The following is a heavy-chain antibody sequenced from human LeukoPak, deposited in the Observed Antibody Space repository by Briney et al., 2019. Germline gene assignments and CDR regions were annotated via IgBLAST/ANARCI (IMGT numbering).Heavy chain of an antibody. CDR2: ISSSSSYI. J-gene: IGHJ4*02. D-gene: IGHD2-2*01. CDR3: AKGRPCSSTSCYGSYFDS. CDR1: GFTFSSYS. Sequence: GGSLRLSCAASGFTFSSYSMNWVRQAPGKGLEWVSSISSSSSYIYYADSVKGRFTISRDNAKNSLYLQMNSLRAEDTAVYYCAKGRPCSSTSCYGSYFDSWGQGTLVTVSS. V-gene: IGHV3-21*04.